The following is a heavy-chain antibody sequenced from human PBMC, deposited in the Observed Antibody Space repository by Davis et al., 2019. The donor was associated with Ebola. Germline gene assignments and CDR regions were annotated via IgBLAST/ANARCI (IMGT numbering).Heavy chain of an antibody. CDR2: INHSGST. J-gene: IGHJ5*02. CDR1: GGSISSSSYY. V-gene: IGHV4-39*07. D-gene: IGHD2-2*01. Sequence: SETLSLTCTVSGGSISSSSYYWGWIRQPPGKGLEWIGEINHSGSTNYNPSLKSRVTISVDTSKNQFSLKLSSVTAADTAVYYCARDPGWENVVVPAGMYNWFDPWGQGTLVTVSS. CDR3: ARDPGWENVVVPAGMYNWFDP.